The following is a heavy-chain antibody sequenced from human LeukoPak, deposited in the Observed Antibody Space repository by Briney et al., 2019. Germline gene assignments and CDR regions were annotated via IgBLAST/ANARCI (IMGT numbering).Heavy chain of an antibody. J-gene: IGHJ5*02. CDR2: IYTRGST. D-gene: IGHD4-17*01. V-gene: IGHV4-4*07. CDR1: GGPISSYY. Sequence: SETLSLTCTVSGGPISSYYWSWIRQPAGKGLEWIGRIYTRGSTNYNPSLKSRVTMSVDTSKNQFSLKLSSVTAADTAVYYCARDSWAFYGDYTNWFDPWGQGTLVTVSS. CDR3: ARDSWAFYGDYTNWFDP.